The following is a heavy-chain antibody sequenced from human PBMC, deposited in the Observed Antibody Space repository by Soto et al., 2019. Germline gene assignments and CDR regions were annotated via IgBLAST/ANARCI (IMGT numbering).Heavy chain of an antibody. CDR2: INPNSGGT. J-gene: IGHJ6*02. CDR3: ARDYSRGYFLPKLLLLGYGMDV. D-gene: IGHD1-26*01. V-gene: IGHV1-2*02. CDR1: GYTFTGYY. Sequence: GASVKVPCTASGYTFTGYYMHWVRQAPGQGLEWMGWINPNSGGTNYAQKFQGRVTMTMDTSISTAYMELSRLRSDDTAVYYCARDYSRGYFLPKLLLLGYGMDVWGQGTTVTVSS.